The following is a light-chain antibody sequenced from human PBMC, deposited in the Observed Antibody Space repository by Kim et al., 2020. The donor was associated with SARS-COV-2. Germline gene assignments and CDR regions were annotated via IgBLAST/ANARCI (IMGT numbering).Light chain of an antibody. CDR3: ATWDGSLTAGV. Sequence: GQKISISCSGSTSNIVHNYVSWYQQIPGKAPRLLIYDILKRPSGVPDRFSGSKSGTTATLDITGLQPGDEANYYCATWDGSLTAGVFGGGTKVTVL. CDR2: DIL. CDR1: TSNIVHNY. J-gene: IGLJ3*02. V-gene: IGLV1-51*01.